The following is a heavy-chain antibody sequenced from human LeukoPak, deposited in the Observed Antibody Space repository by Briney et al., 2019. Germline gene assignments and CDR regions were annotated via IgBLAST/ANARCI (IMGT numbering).Heavy chain of an antibody. Sequence: GGSLRLSCAASGFTFSNYTMSWVRQAPGKGLEWVSAISGSGGSTYYADSVKGRFTISRDNSKNTLYLQMNSLRAEDTAVYYCARESIAGGYYFDYWGQGTLVTVSS. CDR3: ARESIAGGYYFDY. V-gene: IGHV3-23*01. J-gene: IGHJ4*02. D-gene: IGHD3-3*01. CDR1: GFTFSNYT. CDR2: ISGSGGST.